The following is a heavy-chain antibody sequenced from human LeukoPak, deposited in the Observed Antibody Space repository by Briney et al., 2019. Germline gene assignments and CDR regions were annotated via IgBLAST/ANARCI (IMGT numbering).Heavy chain of an antibody. J-gene: IGHJ4*02. Sequence: SETLSLTCTVSGGSISSQYWSCIRQPPGKGLEWIGYIYYSGSTNYNPSLKIRVSISVDTSKNQFSLKLSTVTVADTAVYYCARDLGYYFDYWGQGTLVTVSS. V-gene: IGHV4-59*11. CDR2: IYYSGST. CDR1: GGSISSQY. D-gene: IGHD3-16*01. CDR3: ARDLGYYFDY.